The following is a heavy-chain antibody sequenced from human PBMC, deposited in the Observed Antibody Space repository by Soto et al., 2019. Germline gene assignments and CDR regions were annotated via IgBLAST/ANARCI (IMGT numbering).Heavy chain of an antibody. V-gene: IGHV1-18*01. Sequence: ASVKVSCKASGYTFTSYGISWVRQAPGQGLEWMGWISAYNGNTNYAQKLQGRVTMTTDTSTSTAYMELRSMRSDDTAVYYCARDFRHIVVVTATHSYGLDVWGQGTTVTVSS. CDR3: ARDFRHIVVVTATHSYGLDV. CDR1: GYTFTSYG. J-gene: IGHJ6*02. CDR2: ISAYNGNT. D-gene: IGHD2-21*02.